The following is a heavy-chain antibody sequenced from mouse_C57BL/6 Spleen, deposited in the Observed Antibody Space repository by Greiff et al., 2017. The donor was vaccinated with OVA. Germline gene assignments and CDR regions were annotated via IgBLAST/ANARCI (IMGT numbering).Heavy chain of an antibody. CDR2: IRSKSNNYAT. CDR1: GFSFNTYA. V-gene: IGHV10-1*01. Sequence: EVQLVESGGGLVQPKGSLKLSCAASGFSFNTYAMNWVRQAPGKGLEWVARIRSKSNNYATYYADSVKDRFTISRDDSESMLYLQMNNLKTEDTAMYYCVRWYDYDVDYYAMDYWGQGTSVTVSS. CDR3: VRWYDYDVDYYAMDY. D-gene: IGHD2-4*01. J-gene: IGHJ4*01.